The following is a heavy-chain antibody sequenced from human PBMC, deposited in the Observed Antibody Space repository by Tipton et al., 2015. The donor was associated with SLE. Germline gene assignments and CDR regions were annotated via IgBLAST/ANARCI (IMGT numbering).Heavy chain of an antibody. D-gene: IGHD3-22*01. CDR3: ARDEYRYDATGYHLLGHFDF. V-gene: IGHV4-30-2*01. J-gene: IGHJ4*02. Sequence: TLSLTCDVSGGSMESAGYSWSWIRQPPGKGLEWIGYIYYTGNTYYNASLKSRVAMSVDTSKNQFSLKLSSVTAADTAVYYCARDEYRYDATGYHLLGHFDFWGQGTLVTVSS. CDR2: IYYTGNT. CDR1: GGSMESAGYS.